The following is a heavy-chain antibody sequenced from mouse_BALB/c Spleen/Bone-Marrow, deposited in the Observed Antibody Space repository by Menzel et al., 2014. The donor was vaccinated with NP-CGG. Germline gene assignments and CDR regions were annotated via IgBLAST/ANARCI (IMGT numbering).Heavy chain of an antibody. CDR2: INPSSGYT. V-gene: IGHV1-4*01. J-gene: IGHJ3*01. D-gene: IGHD2-14*01. CDR1: GYTFTSYT. Sequence: QVQLKESGAELARPGASVKMSCKASGYTFTSYTMHWVKQRPGQGLEWIGYINPSSGYTNYNQKFKDKATLTADKSSSTAYMQLSSLTSEDSAVYYCTRSYWYVVAWFAYWGQGTLVPVSA. CDR3: TRSYWYVVAWFAY.